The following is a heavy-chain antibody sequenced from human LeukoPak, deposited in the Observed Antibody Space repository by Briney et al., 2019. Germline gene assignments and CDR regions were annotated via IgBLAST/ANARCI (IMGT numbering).Heavy chain of an antibody. D-gene: IGHD1-1*01. CDR2: INPHSGGT. V-gene: IGHV1-2*02. CDR1: GYTFTNYY. J-gene: IGHJ4*02. CDR3: ARSGYSDY. Sequence: ASVKVSCKASGYTFTNYYMHWVRQAPGQGLEWMGWINPHSGGTKYAQKFQGRVTMTRDTSISTAYMELSRLRSDDTAVYYCARSGYSDYWGQGTLVTVSS.